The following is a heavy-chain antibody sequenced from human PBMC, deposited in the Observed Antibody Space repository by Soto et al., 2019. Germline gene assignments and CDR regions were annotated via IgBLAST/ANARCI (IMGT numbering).Heavy chain of an antibody. D-gene: IGHD2-2*01. Sequence: SETLSLTCTFSVVSISSYYWSWIRQPPGKGLEWIGYIYYSGSNNYNPSLKSRVTISVDTSKNQFSLKLSSVTAADTAVYYCAGLQLYYYGMDVWGQGPTVTVSS. CDR2: IYYSGSN. CDR1: VVSISSYY. CDR3: AGLQLYYYGMDV. J-gene: IGHJ6*02. V-gene: IGHV4-59*01.